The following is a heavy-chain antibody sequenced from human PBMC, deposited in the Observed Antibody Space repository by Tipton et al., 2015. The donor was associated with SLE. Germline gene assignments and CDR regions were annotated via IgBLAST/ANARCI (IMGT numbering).Heavy chain of an antibody. CDR1: GFTFSSYA. CDR2: ISGSGGST. Sequence: GSLRLSCAASGFTFSSYAMSWVRQAPGKGLEWVSAISGSGGSTYYADSVKGRFTISRDNSKNTLYLQMNSLRAEDTAVYYCARDGGYDSAFDIWGQGTMVTVSS. J-gene: IGHJ3*02. CDR3: ARDGGYDSAFDI. V-gene: IGHV3-23*01. D-gene: IGHD5-12*01.